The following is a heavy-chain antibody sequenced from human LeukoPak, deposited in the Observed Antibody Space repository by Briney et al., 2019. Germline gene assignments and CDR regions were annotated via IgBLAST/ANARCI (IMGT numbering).Heavy chain of an antibody. J-gene: IGHJ5*02. CDR2: IYSGGST. Sequence: GGSLRLSCAASGFTVSSNYMSWVRQAPGKGLEWVSVIYSGGSTYYADSVKGRFTISRDNSKNTLYLQMNSLRAEDTAVYYCARDRAASARFDPWGQGTLVTVSS. CDR1: GFTVSSNY. D-gene: IGHD6-25*01. V-gene: IGHV3-66*01. CDR3: ARDRAASARFDP.